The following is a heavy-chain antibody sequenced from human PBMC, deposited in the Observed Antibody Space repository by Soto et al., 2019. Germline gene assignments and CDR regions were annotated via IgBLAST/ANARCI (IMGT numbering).Heavy chain of an antibody. J-gene: IGHJ6*02. Sequence: SEPLSLTCMVSGDSVTSGSYYWTWLRQPPGKGLEWIGYISYTGLTKYNPSLQSRVTISVDTSKNDFSLKLSSVTAADTAVYFCAREWGLLPYYVMNVWGHGTTVTVSS. V-gene: IGHV4-61*03. CDR3: AREWGLLPYYVMNV. CDR2: ISYTGLT. D-gene: IGHD7-27*01. CDR1: GDSVTSGSYY.